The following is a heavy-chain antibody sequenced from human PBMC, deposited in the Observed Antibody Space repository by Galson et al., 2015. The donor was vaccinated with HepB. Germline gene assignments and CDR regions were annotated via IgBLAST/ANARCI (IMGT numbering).Heavy chain of an antibody. J-gene: IGHJ4*02. CDR1: GLTFTNYA. CDR3: AKDFCRADNCDPFDY. Sequence: SLRLSCAASGLTFTNYAMSWVRQAPGKGLEWVSGIYPDGHITYYADSVKGRFTISRDDSKNPVYLQMNSVRVEDTAVYFCAKDFCRADNCDPFDYWGQGTLVTVSS. V-gene: IGHV3-23*01. CDR2: IYPDGHIT. D-gene: IGHD2-15*01.